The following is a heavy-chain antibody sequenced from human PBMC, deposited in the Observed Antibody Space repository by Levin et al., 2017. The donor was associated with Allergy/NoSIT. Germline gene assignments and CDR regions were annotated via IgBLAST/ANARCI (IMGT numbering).Heavy chain of an antibody. CDR1: GGSISSTSHH. Sequence: SETLSLTCTVSGGSISSTSHHWGWVRQPPGKGLEWIGSIYYTGTTYYRPSLRGRVTISVDTSKNQFSLKLTSVTAADTAMYYCAGEYSSSCAYWGQGTLVTVSS. CDR3: AGEYSSSCAY. J-gene: IGHJ4*02. V-gene: IGHV4-39*07. CDR2: IYYTGTT. D-gene: IGHD6-6*01.